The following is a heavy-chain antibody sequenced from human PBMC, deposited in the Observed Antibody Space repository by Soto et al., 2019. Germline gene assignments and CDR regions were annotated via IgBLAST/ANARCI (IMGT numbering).Heavy chain of an antibody. CDR3: ARVGKSYGYYYYGMDV. V-gene: IGHV3-21*01. J-gene: IGHJ6*02. CDR2: IRRSGDTT. CDR1: GITFSSSV. D-gene: IGHD1-26*01. Sequence: GGSLRLSCAASGITFSSSVMNWVRQAPGKGLEWVSTIRRSGDTTYYADSVRGRFTISRDNAKNSLYLQMNSLRAEDTAVYYCARVGKSYGYYYYGMDVWGQGTTVTVSS.